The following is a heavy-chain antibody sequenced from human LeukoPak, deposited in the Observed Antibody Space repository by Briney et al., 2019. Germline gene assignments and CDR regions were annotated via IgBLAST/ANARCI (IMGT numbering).Heavy chain of an antibody. Sequence: SETLSLTCAVYGGSLSGYYWSWIRQPPGKGLEWIGEIYHSGSTKCNPSLKSRVTISVDKSKNQFSLKLNSVTAADTAVYYCAREVGRGLFDYWGQGTLVTVSS. CDR1: GGSLSGYY. J-gene: IGHJ4*02. D-gene: IGHD1-26*01. CDR2: IYHSGST. V-gene: IGHV4-34*01. CDR3: AREVGRGLFDY.